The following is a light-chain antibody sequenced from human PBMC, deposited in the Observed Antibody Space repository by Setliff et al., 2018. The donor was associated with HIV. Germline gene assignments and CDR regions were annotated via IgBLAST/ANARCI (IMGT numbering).Light chain of an antibody. J-gene: IGLJ1*01. V-gene: IGLV2-14*01. CDR3: FSYVTTNTYV. CDR1: SDVVDFNF. Sequence: SDVVDFNFVSWYQQLPGKVPKLIIYEVYDRPSGVSDHFSGSRSGNTASLTIPGLQAEDEADYYCFSYVTTNTYVFGTGTKVTVL. CDR2: EVY.